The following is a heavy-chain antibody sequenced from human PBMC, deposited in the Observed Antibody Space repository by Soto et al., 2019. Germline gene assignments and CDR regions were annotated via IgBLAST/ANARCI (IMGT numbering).Heavy chain of an antibody. CDR1: GYTLTSYA. CDR3: ARDLRYYYDSSGYFF. D-gene: IGHD3-22*01. Sequence: ASVKVSCKASGYTLTSYAMHWVRQAPGQRLEWMGWINADNGNTKYAQKFQGRVTMTTDTSTSTAYMELRSLRSDDTAVYYCARDLRYYYDSSGYFFWGQGTLVTVSS. V-gene: IGHV1-3*01. CDR2: INADNGNT. J-gene: IGHJ4*02.